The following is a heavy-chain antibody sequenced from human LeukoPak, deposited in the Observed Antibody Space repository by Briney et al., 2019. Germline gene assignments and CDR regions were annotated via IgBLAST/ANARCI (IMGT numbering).Heavy chain of an antibody. CDR2: IWYDGSNK. D-gene: IGHD4-17*01. CDR3: ARGTYGDPDFDY. Sequence: GGSLRLSCAASGFTFSSYGMHWVRQAPGKGLEWVALIWYDGSNKYYADSVKGRFTISRDNSKNTLYLQMNSLRAEDTAVYYCARGTYGDPDFDYWGQGTLVTLSS. V-gene: IGHV3-33*01. J-gene: IGHJ4*02. CDR1: GFTFSSYG.